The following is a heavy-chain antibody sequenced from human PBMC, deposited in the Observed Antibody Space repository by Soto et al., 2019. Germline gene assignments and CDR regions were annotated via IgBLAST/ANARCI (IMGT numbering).Heavy chain of an antibody. CDR2: ISSSSRYI. CDR3: ARDPAPNVTTRYYGMDV. Sequence: EVQLVESGGGLVKPGGSLRLSCAASGFTFSSNSMNWVRQAPGKGLEWVSSISSSSRYIYYADSVQGRFTISRDNAKNSLYLQMNSLRAEDTAVYYCARDPAPNVTTRYYGMDVWGQGTTVTVSS. D-gene: IGHD4-4*01. CDR1: GFTFSSNS. V-gene: IGHV3-21*01. J-gene: IGHJ6*02.